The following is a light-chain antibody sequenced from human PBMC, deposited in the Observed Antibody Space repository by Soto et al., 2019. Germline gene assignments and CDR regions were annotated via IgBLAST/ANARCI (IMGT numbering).Light chain of an antibody. CDR2: TNN. Sequence: QSVLTQPPSASGTPGQRVTISCSGSSSNIGSNYVYWYQQLPGTAHKLLIYTNNQRPSGVPDRFPGSKSVTSASLAISGLRSEDEADYYCAAWDDSLSGVVFGGGTKLTVL. J-gene: IGLJ2*01. CDR1: SSNIGSNY. V-gene: IGLV1-47*01. CDR3: AAWDDSLSGVV.